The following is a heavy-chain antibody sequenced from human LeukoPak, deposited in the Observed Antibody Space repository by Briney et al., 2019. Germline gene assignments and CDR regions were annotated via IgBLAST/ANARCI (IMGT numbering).Heavy chain of an antibody. D-gene: IGHD2/OR15-2a*01. CDR2: ISSNGGST. V-gene: IGHV3-64*01. Sequence: PGGSLRLSCAASGFPFSSYGMHWVRQAPGKGLEYVSSISSNGGSTYYANSVKGRFTISRDNSKNTLYLQMSSLRAEDMAVYYCARGLFGTTDYWGQGTLVTVSS. CDR1: GFPFSSYG. J-gene: IGHJ4*02. CDR3: ARGLFGTTDY.